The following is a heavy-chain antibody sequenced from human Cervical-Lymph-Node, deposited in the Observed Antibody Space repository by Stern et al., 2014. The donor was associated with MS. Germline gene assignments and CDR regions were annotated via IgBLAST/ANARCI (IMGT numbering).Heavy chain of an antibody. CDR2: ISCHGRDK. CDR1: EFAFSSHA. J-gene: IGHJ4*02. Sequence: VQLVESGGGVVQPGRSLRIFCVASEFAFSSHAMHWVRQAPGKGLEWVAVISCHGRDKYYADSVKVRFTISRDNSENTVFLQMNSLRPEDTAVYYCARDLDSELLGYRLDYWGQGTLVTVSS. D-gene: IGHD3-10*01. V-gene: IGHV3-30*04. CDR3: ARDLDSELLGYRLDY.